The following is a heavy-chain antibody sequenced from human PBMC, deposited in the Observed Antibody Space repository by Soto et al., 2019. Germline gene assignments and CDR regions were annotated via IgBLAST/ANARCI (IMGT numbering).Heavy chain of an antibody. V-gene: IGHV3-74*03. CDR1: GFTFSNYW. Sequence: EVQLVESGGGLVQPGGSLRLSCAASGFTFSNYWMHWVRQAPGKGLVWVSRNKGDGSGTTYADSVKGRFTISRDNAKNTLSLQIDSLRAEDTSVYYCTTDVLITTSVVDFDCWGQGTLVTVSS. D-gene: IGHD2-21*01. CDR3: TTDVLITTSVVDFDC. CDR2: NKGDGSGT. J-gene: IGHJ4*02.